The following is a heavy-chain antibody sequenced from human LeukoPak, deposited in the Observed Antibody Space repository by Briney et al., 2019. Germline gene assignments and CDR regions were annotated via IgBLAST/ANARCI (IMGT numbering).Heavy chain of an antibody. J-gene: IGHJ5*02. CDR2: INHSGST. D-gene: IGHD6-19*01. Sequence: SETLSLTCAVYGGSFSGYYWSWIRQPPGKGLEWIGEINHSGSTNYNPSLKSRVTISVDTSKNQFSLELSSVTAADTAMYYCARGVYSSGWYSTSYPWRPWFDPWGQGTLVTVSS. CDR3: ARGVYSSGWYSTSYPWRPWFDP. V-gene: IGHV4-34*01. CDR1: GGSFSGYY.